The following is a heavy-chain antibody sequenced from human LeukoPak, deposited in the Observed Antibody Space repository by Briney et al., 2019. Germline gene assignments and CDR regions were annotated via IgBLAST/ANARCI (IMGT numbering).Heavy chain of an antibody. CDR3: ARTSPQVLRFLEWLLQDFDY. CDR1: GYTFTGYY. V-gene: IGHV1-2*02. Sequence: ASVKVSCKASGYTFTGYYMHWVRQAPGQGLEWMGWINPNSGGTNYAQKFQGRVTMTRDTSISTAYMELSKLRSDDTAVYYCARTSPQVLRFLEWLLQDFDYWGQGNLVTVSS. D-gene: IGHD3-3*01. CDR2: INPNSGGT. J-gene: IGHJ4*02.